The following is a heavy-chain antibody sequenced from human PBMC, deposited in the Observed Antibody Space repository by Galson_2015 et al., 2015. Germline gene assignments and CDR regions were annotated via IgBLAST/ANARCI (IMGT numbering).Heavy chain of an antibody. CDR1: GGTFSSYG. CDR2: ISAYNGNT. V-gene: IGHV1-18*01. CDR3: ARDCSSTSCSRVDY. D-gene: IGHD2-2*01. Sequence: SVKVSCKASGGTFSSYGISWVRQAPGQGLEWMGWISAYNGNTNYAQKLQGRVTMTTDTSTSTAYMELRSLRSDDTAVYYCARDCSSTSCSRVDYWGQGTLVTVSS. J-gene: IGHJ4*02.